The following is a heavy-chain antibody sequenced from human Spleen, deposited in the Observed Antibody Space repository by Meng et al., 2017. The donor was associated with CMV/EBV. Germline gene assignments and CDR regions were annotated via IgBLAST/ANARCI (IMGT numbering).Heavy chain of an antibody. J-gene: IGHJ6*02. CDR3: ARGVDV. V-gene: IGHV3-7*01. CDR1: GFSFSNYW. CDR2: IKQDGSEK. Sequence: GESLKISCAASGFSFSNYWMNWVRQAPGKGLEWVADIKQDGSEKYYVDSVKGRFTISRDNAKNSLYLQMNSLRAEDTAVYYCARGVDVWGQGTTVTVS.